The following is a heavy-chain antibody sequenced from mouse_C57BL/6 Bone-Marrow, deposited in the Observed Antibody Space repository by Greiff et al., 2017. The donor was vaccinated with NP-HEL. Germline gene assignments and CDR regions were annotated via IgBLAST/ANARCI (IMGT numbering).Heavy chain of an antibody. CDR1: GFTFSDYG. CDR3: ARIYYDYDGVVYYAMDY. J-gene: IGHJ4*01. Sequence: DVMLVESGGGLVKPGGSLKLSCAASGFTFSDYGMHWVRQAPEKGLEWVAYISSGSSTIYYADTVKGRFTISRDNAKNTLFLQMTSLRSEDTAMYYCARIYYDYDGVVYYAMDYWGQVTSVTVSS. D-gene: IGHD2-4*01. CDR2: ISSGSSTI. V-gene: IGHV5-17*01.